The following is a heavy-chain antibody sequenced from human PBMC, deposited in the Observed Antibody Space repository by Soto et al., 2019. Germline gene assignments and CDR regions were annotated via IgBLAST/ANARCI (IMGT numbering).Heavy chain of an antibody. CDR3: ARGGTIGGRYYFGMDV. J-gene: IGHJ6*02. Sequence: SETLSLNCVVYGGSFSGYYWSWIRQPPGKGLEWIGEINHSGSTNYNPSLKSRVTISIDTSKNQFSLKLTSVTAADTAMYYCARGGTIGGRYYFGMDVWGQGTTVTVSS. D-gene: IGHD3-16*01. V-gene: IGHV4-34*01. CDR2: INHSGST. CDR1: GGSFSGYY.